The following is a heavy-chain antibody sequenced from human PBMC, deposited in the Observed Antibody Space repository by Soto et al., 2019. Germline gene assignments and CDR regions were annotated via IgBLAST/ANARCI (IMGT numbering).Heavy chain of an antibody. Sequence: GASVKVSCKASGYTFTGYYMHWVRQAPGQGLEWMGWINPNSGGTNYAQKFQGWVTMTRDTSISTAYMELSRLRSDDTAVYYCARGGYSGYDGAGYYCGMDVWGQGTTVTVSS. J-gene: IGHJ6*02. CDR1: GYTFTGYY. V-gene: IGHV1-2*04. CDR3: ARGGYSGYDGAGYYCGMDV. CDR2: INPNSGGT. D-gene: IGHD5-12*01.